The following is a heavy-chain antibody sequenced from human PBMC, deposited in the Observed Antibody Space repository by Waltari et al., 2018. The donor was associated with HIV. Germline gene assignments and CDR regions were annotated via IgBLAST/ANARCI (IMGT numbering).Heavy chain of an antibody. CDR1: GGSISSSSYY. CDR2: IYYSGST. D-gene: IGHD6-13*01. Sequence: QLQLQESGPGLVKPSETLSLTCTVSGGSISSSSYYWGWIRQPPGKGLEWIGSIYYSGSTNYNPSLKSRVTISVDTSKNQFSLKLSSVTAADTAVYYCARAAPWNWFDPWGQGTLVTVSS. J-gene: IGHJ5*02. CDR3: ARAAPWNWFDP. V-gene: IGHV4-39*01.